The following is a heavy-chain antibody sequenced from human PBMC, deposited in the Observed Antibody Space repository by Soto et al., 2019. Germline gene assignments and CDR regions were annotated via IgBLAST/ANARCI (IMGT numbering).Heavy chain of an antibody. CDR3: ARAMQTYDYDTSGYYFDY. CDR2: ISAYNGNT. D-gene: IGHD3-22*01. J-gene: IGHJ4*02. Sequence: ASVKVSCKASGYTFTSYGISWVRQAPGQGLEWMGWISAYNGNTNYAQKLQGRVTMTTDTSTSTAYMELRSLRSDDTAVYYCARAMQTYDYDTSGYYFDYWGQGTLVTVSS. V-gene: IGHV1-18*01. CDR1: GYTFTSYG.